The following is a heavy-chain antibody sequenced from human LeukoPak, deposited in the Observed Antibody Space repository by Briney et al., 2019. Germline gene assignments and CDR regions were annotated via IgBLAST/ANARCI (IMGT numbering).Heavy chain of an antibody. D-gene: IGHD3-22*01. V-gene: IGHV3-53*01. CDR2: MYTGGST. J-gene: IGHJ4*02. Sequence: GGSLRLSCAASGFTFSGYWMHWVRQVPGKGLEWVSVMYTGGSTYYADSVKGRFTISRDNSKNTLYLQMNSLRAEDTALYYCARAPFYYDSSGCPYSDGWGQGTLVTVSS. CDR3: ARAPFYYDSSGCPYSDG. CDR1: GFTFSGYW.